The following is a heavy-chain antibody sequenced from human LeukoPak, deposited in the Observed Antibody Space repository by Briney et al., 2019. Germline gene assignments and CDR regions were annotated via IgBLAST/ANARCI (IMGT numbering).Heavy chain of an antibody. CDR3: ARVLHYGSGSYYNVGY. V-gene: IGHV3-9*01. CDR2: ISWNSGGI. J-gene: IGHJ4*02. D-gene: IGHD3-10*01. Sequence: GGSLRLSCAASGFTFADYAMHWVRQGPGKGLEWVSGISWNSGGIAYADSVKGRFTISRDNAKNSLYLQMNSLRPEDTALYYCARVLHYGSGSYYNVGYWGQGTLVTVSS. CDR1: GFTFADYA.